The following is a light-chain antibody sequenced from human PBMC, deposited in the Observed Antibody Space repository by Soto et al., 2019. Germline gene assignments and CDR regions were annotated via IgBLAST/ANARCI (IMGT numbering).Light chain of an antibody. J-gene: IGKJ1*01. Sequence: DIQVNQSPSSLSASIGDRVTITCRASQNIRRYLNWYQHKTGKAPKVLIYGASSLQSGVPSRFSGSGSGADFTLTITSLQPEDFATYYCQHTYSIPHTFGQGTKVEIK. V-gene: IGKV1-39*01. CDR1: QNIRRY. CDR2: GAS. CDR3: QHTYSIPHT.